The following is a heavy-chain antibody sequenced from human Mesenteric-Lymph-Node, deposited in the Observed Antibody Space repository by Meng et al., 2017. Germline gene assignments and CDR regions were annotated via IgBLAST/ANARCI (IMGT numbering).Heavy chain of an antibody. Sequence: GGSLRLSCTASGFTFGDYAMSWVRQAPGKGLEWVGFIRSKAYGGTTEYAASVKGRFTISRDDSKSIAYLQMNSLKTEDTAVYYCTRDGVLQLWLRYGGSSYFDYWGQGTLVTVSS. V-gene: IGHV3-49*04. CDR1: GFTFGDYA. D-gene: IGHD5-18*01. CDR3: TRDGVLQLWLRYGGSSYFDY. CDR2: IRSKAYGGTT. J-gene: IGHJ4*02.